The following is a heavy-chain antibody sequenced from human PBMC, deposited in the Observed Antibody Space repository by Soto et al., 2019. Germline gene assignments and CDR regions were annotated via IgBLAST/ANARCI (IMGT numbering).Heavy chain of an antibody. CDR1: GGTFSSYA. J-gene: IGHJ4*02. Sequence: QVQLVQSGAEVKKPGSSVKVSCKASGGTFSSYAISWVRQAPGQGLEWMGGIIPIFGTANYAQKFQGRVTITADESTSRAYMELSSLRSEDTAVYYCARSRANFGVVIIYYFDYWGQGTLVTVSS. D-gene: IGHD3-3*01. CDR2: IIPIFGTA. V-gene: IGHV1-69*01. CDR3: ARSRANFGVVIIYYFDY.